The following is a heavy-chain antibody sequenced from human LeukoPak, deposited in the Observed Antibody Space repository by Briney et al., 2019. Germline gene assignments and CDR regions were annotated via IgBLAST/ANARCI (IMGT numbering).Heavy chain of an antibody. D-gene: IGHD6-19*01. Sequence: PSETLSLTCTVSGGSTSSSSYYWGWIRQPPGKGLEWIGSIYYSGSTNYNPSLKSRVTISVDTSKNQFSLKLSSVTAADTAVYYCARGIAGYSSGWPNPRHYYYGMDVWGQGTTVTVSS. J-gene: IGHJ6*02. V-gene: IGHV4-39*07. CDR2: IYYSGST. CDR3: ARGIAGYSSGWPNPRHYYYGMDV. CDR1: GGSTSSSSYY.